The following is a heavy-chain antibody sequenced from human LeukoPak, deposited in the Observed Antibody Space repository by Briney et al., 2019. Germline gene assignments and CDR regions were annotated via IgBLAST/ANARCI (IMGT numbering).Heavy chain of an antibody. CDR2: INTDGTVA. CDR3: ATKQWLAPPPDS. V-gene: IGHV3-74*01. Sequence: GGSPRLSCAASGFTFSKYWMLWVRQAPGKGLESVSRINTDGTVATYADSVKGRFTVSRDNADNTMFLQMNSVRDEDTAVYYCATKQWLAPPPDSWGQGTPVTVSS. D-gene: IGHD6-19*01. J-gene: IGHJ4*02. CDR1: GFTFSKYW.